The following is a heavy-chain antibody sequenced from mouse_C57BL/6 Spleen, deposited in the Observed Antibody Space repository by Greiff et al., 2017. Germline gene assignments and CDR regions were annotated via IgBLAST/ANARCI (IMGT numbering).Heavy chain of an antibody. CDR1: GYTFTSYW. D-gene: IGHD1-1*01. CDR3: ARELRYFDY. V-gene: IGHV1-52*01. CDR2: IYPYDSDT. Sequence: QVQLKQPGAELVRPGSSVKLSCKASGYTFTSYWMHWVKQRPIQGLEWIGNIYPYDSDTHYNQKFKDKDTLTVDKSSSTAYMQLSSLTSEDSAVYYCARELRYFDYWGQGTTLTVSS. J-gene: IGHJ2*01.